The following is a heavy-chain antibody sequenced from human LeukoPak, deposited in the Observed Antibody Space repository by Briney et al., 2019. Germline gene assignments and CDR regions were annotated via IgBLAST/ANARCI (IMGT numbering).Heavy chain of an antibody. CDR2: ISWNSGSI. Sequence: GGSLSLSCAASGFTFDDYAMHWVRQAPGKGLEWVSGISWNSGSICYADSVKGRFTSSRDNAKISLYLQMNSLRAEDTALYYCAKDKGRVIISEFDYWGQGTLVTVXS. D-gene: IGHD3-10*01. J-gene: IGHJ4*02. V-gene: IGHV3-9*01. CDR1: GFTFDDYA. CDR3: AKDKGRVIISEFDY.